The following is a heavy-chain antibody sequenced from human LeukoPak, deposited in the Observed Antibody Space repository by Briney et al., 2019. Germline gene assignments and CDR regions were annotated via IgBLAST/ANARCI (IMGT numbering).Heavy chain of an antibody. D-gene: IGHD3-16*01. J-gene: IGHJ4*02. Sequence: GGSLRLSCAASGFTFDDYAMHWVRQAPGKGLEWVSLISGDGGSTYYADSVKGRFTMSRDNSKNSLYLQMNSLRTEDTALYYCAKDIHYDYVWGSLDYWGQGTLVTVSS. CDR1: GFTFDDYA. CDR2: ISGDGGST. V-gene: IGHV3-43*02. CDR3: AKDIHYDYVWGSLDY.